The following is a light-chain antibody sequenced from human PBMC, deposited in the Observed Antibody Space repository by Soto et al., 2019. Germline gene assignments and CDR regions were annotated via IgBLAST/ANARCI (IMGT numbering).Light chain of an antibody. CDR3: LLSYSGPKV. V-gene: IGLV7-46*01. Sequence: QAVVTQEPSLTVSPGGTVTLTCGSSTGAVSSGHYPYWFQQKPGQAPRTLIYDTSKRHSWTPARFSGSLLGGKAALTLSGAQPEDEAEYYCLLSYSGPKVFGGGTQLTVL. CDR2: DTS. CDR1: TGAVSSGHY. J-gene: IGLJ7*01.